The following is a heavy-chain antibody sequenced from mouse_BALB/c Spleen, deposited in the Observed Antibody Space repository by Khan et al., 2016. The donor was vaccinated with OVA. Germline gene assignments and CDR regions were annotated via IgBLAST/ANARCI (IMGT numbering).Heavy chain of an antibody. CDR2: ISTYSGST. D-gene: IGHD2-3*01. Sequence: QVQLQQSGPELVRPGVSVKISCKGSGYTFTDYAMYWVKQSRAKSLEWIGLISTYSGSTNYNQKFKGKATMTVDKSSSTAYMELARLTSEDSAIYYCAIPAYDGYYDYWGQGTTLTVSS. CDR1: GYTFTDYA. J-gene: IGHJ2*01. V-gene: IGHV1S137*01. CDR3: AIPAYDGYYDY.